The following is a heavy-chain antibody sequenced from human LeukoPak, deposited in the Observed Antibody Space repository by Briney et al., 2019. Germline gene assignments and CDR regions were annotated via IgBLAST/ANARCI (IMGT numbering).Heavy chain of an antibody. D-gene: IGHD2-15*01. Sequence: GGSLRLSCAASGFTFDDYAMHWVRQAPGKGLEWVSGISWNSGSIGYANSVKGRFTISRDNAKNSLYLQMNSLRAEDTALYYCAKYAYCSGGSCRGGFDYWGQGTLVTVSS. V-gene: IGHV3-9*01. CDR3: AKYAYCSGGSCRGGFDY. J-gene: IGHJ4*02. CDR1: GFTFDDYA. CDR2: ISWNSGSI.